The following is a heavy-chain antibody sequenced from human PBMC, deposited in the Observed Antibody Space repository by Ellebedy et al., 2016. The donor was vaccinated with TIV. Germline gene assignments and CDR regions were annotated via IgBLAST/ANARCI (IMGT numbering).Heavy chain of an antibody. D-gene: IGHD4-17*01. Sequence: ASVKVSCXVSGYTLTELSMHWVRQAPGKGLEWMGGFDPEDGETIYAQKLQGRVTMTTDTSTSTAYMELRSLRSDDTAVYYCARDPYGDLAPVDYWGQGTLVTVSS. CDR2: FDPEDGET. J-gene: IGHJ4*02. V-gene: IGHV1-24*01. CDR3: ARDPYGDLAPVDY. CDR1: GYTLTELS.